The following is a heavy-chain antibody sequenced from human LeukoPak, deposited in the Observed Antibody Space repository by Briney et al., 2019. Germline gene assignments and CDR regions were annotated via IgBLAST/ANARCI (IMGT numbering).Heavy chain of an antibody. J-gene: IGHJ4*02. Sequence: SVKVSCKASGGTFSSYAISWVRQAPGQGLEWMGGIIPIFGTANYAQKFQGRVTITADESTSTTYMELSSLRSEDTAVYYCARPSRYYYDSSGYFDYWGQGTLVTVSS. V-gene: IGHV1-69*13. CDR1: GGTFSSYA. D-gene: IGHD3-22*01. CDR3: ARPSRYYYDSSGYFDY. CDR2: IIPIFGTA.